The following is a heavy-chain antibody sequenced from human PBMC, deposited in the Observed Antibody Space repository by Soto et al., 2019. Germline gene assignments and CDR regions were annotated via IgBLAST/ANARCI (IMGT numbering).Heavy chain of an antibody. D-gene: IGHD2-21*01. CDR1: GFIFSDYE. CDR2: ISSSGSAI. CDR3: ARDLYSAYGMDV. J-gene: IGHJ6*02. V-gene: IGHV3-48*03. Sequence: GGSLRLSCAASGFIFSDYEMNWVRQAPGKGLEWISYISSSGSAIYYADSMKGRFTISRDNAESSLYLLMNSLRAEDTAVCYCARDLYSAYGMDVWGQGTTVTVSS.